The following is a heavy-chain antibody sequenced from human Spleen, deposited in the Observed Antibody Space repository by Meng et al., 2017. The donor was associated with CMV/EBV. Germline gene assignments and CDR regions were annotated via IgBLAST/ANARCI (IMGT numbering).Heavy chain of an antibody. V-gene: IGHV4-61*01. CDR3: ARDGLAGTFDY. CDR2: IYNTETS. Sequence: GSLRLSCTVSGGSVRTSSYYWTWIRQPPGKTLEWIGSIYNTETSTYNPSLKSRVTISVDTSKNQFSLKLTSVTAADTAVYYCARDGLAGTFDYWAQGTLVTVSS. J-gene: IGHJ4*02. CDR1: GGSVRTSSYY. D-gene: IGHD3-10*01.